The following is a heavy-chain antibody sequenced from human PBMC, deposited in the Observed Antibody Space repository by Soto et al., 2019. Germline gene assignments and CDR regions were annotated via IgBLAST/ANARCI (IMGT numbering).Heavy chain of an antibody. Sequence: GGSLRLSCAASGFTFSDLYMTWIRQAPGKGLEWVSYISSSGSNIYYVDSVKGRFTISRDNAKNSLYLQMNSLRAEDTAVYYCARGHYGLDVWGQGTTVTVSS. CDR2: ISSSGSNI. CDR1: GFTFSDLY. CDR3: ARGHYGLDV. J-gene: IGHJ6*02. V-gene: IGHV3-11*01.